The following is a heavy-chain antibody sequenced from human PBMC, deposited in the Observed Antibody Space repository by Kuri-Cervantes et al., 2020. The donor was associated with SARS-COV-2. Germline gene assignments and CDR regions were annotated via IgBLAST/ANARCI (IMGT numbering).Heavy chain of an antibody. D-gene: IGHD2-8*01. V-gene: IGHV3-7*01. CDR1: GFTFSSYW. CDR3: ASPRGYCPNGVCLREFDS. J-gene: IGHJ5*01. CDR2: IKQDGSEK. Sequence: GESLKISCAASGFTFSSYWMSWVRQAPGKGLEWVANIKQDGSEKYYVDSVKGRFTISRDNAKNSLYLQMNSLRAEDTAVYYCASPRGYCPNGVCLREFDSWGQGTLVTVSS.